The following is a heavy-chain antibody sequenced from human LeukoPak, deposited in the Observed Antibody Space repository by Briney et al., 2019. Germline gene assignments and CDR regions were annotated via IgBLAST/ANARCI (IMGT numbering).Heavy chain of an antibody. Sequence: SETLSLTCTVSNYSISTDYYWGWIRQPPGKGLEWIGTMYHSGSTYYNPSLKSRVTISVDTSKNQFSLKLSSVTAADTAVYYCARVTYSVFDYWGQGTLVTVSS. CDR1: NYSISTDYY. J-gene: IGHJ4*02. D-gene: IGHD2-21*01. CDR2: MYHSGST. CDR3: ARVTYSVFDY. V-gene: IGHV4-38-2*02.